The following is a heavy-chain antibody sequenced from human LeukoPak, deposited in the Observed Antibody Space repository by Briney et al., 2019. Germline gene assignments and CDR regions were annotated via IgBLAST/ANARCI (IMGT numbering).Heavy chain of an antibody. V-gene: IGHV1-18*01. CDR2: TSAYNGNT. CDR1: GYGFNSYG. CDR3: ARVHGDYPAGMDV. J-gene: IGHJ6*03. D-gene: IGHD4-17*01. Sequence: GASVKVSCKTSGYGFNSYGISWVRQAPGQGLEWLGWTSAYNGNTTYAQSLQGRVTITTDTFTTTVFMELRSLTSDDTAVYFCARVHGDYPAGMDVWGKGTTVIVS.